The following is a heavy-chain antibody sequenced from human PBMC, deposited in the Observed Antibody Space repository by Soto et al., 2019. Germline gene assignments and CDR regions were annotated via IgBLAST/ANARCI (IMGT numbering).Heavy chain of an antibody. CDR2: IYYSGST. CDR1: GGSISSSSYY. J-gene: IGHJ6*03. V-gene: IGHV4-39*01. D-gene: IGHD3-3*01. Sequence: ASETLSLTCTVSGGSISSSSYYWGWIRQPPGKGLEWIGSIYYSGSTYYNPSLKSRVTISVDTSKNQFSLKLSSVTAADTAVYYCARLLSVFWSGSLKFYYYYYMDVWGKGTTVTVSS. CDR3: ARLLSVFWSGSLKFYYYYYMDV.